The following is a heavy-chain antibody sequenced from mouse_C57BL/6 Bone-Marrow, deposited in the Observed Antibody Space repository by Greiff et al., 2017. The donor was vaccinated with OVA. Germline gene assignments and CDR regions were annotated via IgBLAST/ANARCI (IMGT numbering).Heavy chain of an antibody. J-gene: IGHJ1*03. CDR2: IDPETGGT. Sequence: LVESGAELVRPGASVTLSCKASGYTFTDYEMHWVKQTPVHGLEWIGAIDPETGGTAYNQKFKGKAILTADKSSSTAYMELRSLTSEDSAVYYCTMGHYYGSSYSGGTGTTVTVSS. D-gene: IGHD1-1*01. CDR1: GYTFTDYE. CDR3: TMGHYYGSSYS. V-gene: IGHV1-15*01.